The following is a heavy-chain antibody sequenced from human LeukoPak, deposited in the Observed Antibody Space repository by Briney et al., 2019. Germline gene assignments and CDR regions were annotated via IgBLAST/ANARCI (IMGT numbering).Heavy chain of an antibody. CDR1: GYSFTSYW. CDR2: IYPGDSDT. CDR3: ARGVAATPRYVWFDP. V-gene: IGHV5-51*01. Sequence: GESMKISCKGSGYSFTSYWIGWVRQVPGKGLEWMGIIYPGDSDTRYSPSFQGQVTISADKSISTAYLQWSSLKASDTAMYYCARGVAATPRYVWFDPWGQGTLVTVSS. D-gene: IGHD2-15*01. J-gene: IGHJ5*02.